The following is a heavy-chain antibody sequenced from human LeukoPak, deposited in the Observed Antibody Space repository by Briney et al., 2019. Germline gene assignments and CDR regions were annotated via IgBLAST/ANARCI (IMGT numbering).Heavy chain of an antibody. CDR2: ISSSSSYI. CDR3: ASTLPGTVAGDY. CDR1: GFTFSSYS. J-gene: IGHJ4*02. V-gene: IGHV3-21*01. D-gene: IGHD6-19*01. Sequence: GGSLRLSCAASGFTFSSYSMNWVRQAPGKGLEWVSSISSSSSYIYYADSVKSRFTISRDNAKNSLYLQMNSLRAEDTAVYYCASTLPGTVAGDYWGQGTLVTVSS.